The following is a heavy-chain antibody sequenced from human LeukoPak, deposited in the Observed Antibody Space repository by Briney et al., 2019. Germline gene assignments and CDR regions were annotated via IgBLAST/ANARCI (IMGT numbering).Heavy chain of an antibody. CDR2: ISYDGSNK. V-gene: IGHV3-30*03. Sequence: GGSLRLSCAASGFTFSSYGMHWVRQAPGKGLEWVAVISYDGSNKYYADSVKGRFTISRDNSKNTLYLQMNSLRAEDTAVYYCASSREGYSNYRRDYYGMDVWGQGTTVTVSS. D-gene: IGHD4-11*01. CDR1: GFTFSSYG. J-gene: IGHJ6*02. CDR3: ASSREGYSNYRRDYYGMDV.